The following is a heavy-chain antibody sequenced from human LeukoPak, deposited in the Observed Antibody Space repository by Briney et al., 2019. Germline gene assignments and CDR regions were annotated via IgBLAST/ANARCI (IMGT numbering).Heavy chain of an antibody. V-gene: IGHV3-30-3*01. J-gene: IGHJ4*02. CDR3: AKGITAADTGLDY. CDR2: ISYNGSNK. Sequence: GGSLRLSCAASGFSFSNYAMHWVRQAPGKGLQWVAVISYNGSNKYYADSVKGRFTISRDNSKNTLYLQMNSLRADDTAVYYCAKGITAADTGLDYWGQGTLVTVSS. D-gene: IGHD6-13*01. CDR1: GFSFSNYA.